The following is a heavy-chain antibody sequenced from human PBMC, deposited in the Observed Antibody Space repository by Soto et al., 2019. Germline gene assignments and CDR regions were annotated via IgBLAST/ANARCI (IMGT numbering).Heavy chain of an antibody. CDR1: GFTFDDYA. D-gene: IGHD6-19*01. CDR3: AKALSSGSTDFKY. V-gene: IGHV3-9*01. Sequence: EVQLVESGGGLVQPGRSLRLSCAASGFTFDDYAMHWVRQAPGKGLEWVSGISWNSGSIGYADSVKGRFTISGDYAKNSLYLQMNSLRAEDTALYYCAKALSSGSTDFKYWGQGTLVIVSS. J-gene: IGHJ4*02. CDR2: ISWNSGSI.